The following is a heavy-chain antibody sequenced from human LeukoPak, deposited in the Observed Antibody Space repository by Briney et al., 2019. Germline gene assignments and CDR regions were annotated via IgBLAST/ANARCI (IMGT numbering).Heavy chain of an antibody. CDR1: GFTFSSYS. V-gene: IGHV3-21*01. Sequence: GGSLRLSCAASGFTFSSYSMNWVRQAPGKGLEWVSSISSSSSYIYYADSVKGRFTISRDNAKNSLYLQMNSLRAEDTAVYYCARDLPTHDAFDIWAKGQWSPSLQ. CDR2: ISSSSSYI. CDR3: ARDLPTHDAFDI. J-gene: IGHJ3*02.